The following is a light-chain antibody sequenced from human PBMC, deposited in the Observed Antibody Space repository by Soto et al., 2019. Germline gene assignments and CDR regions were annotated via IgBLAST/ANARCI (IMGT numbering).Light chain of an antibody. Sequence: MLLTQSPDTLSLSPGKNATLSFMSSQSVSSTYLAWYQQRPGQAPRLLIYGASSRATGIPDRFSGSGSGTDFTLTISRLEPEDFAVYYCHQYSSSTKTFGQGTKVDIK. J-gene: IGKJ1*01. CDR2: GAS. CDR1: QSVSSTY. V-gene: IGKV3-20*01. CDR3: HQYSSSTKT.